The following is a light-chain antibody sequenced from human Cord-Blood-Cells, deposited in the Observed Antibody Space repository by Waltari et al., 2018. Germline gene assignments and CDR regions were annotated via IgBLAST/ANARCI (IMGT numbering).Light chain of an antibody. Sequence: QSALTQPASVSGSPGQSITISCTGTSSEVGGYHYVSWYQQHPGKAPKLMIYAVSNRPSGVSNRFSGSKSGNTASLTISGLQAEDEADYYCSSYTSSSTLVFGTGTKVTVL. J-gene: IGLJ1*01. CDR1: SSEVGGYHY. CDR2: AVS. CDR3: SSYTSSSTLV. V-gene: IGLV2-14*01.